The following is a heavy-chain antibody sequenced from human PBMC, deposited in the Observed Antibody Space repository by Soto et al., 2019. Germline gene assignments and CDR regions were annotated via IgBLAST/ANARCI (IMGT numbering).Heavy chain of an antibody. CDR3: ARAYRRYYYYMGV. D-gene: IGHD4-17*01. CDR1: GGSFSGYY. Sequence: PSETLSLTCAVYGGSFSGYYWSWIRQPPGKGLEWIGEINHSGSTNYNPSLKSRVTISVDTSKNQFSLKLSSVTAADTAVYYCARAYRRYYYYMGVWGKGTTVTVSS. CDR2: INHSGST. V-gene: IGHV4-34*01. J-gene: IGHJ6*03.